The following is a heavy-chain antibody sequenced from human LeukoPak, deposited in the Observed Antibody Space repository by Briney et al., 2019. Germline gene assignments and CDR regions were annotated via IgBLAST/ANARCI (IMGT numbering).Heavy chain of an antibody. CDR1: GFTFSSYA. D-gene: IGHD3-22*01. Sequence: PGGSLRLPCAASGFTFSSYAMSWVRQAPGEGLECVSAISGSGGSTYCADSVKGRFTISRDNSKNTLYLQMNRLRAEDTAVYYCAKAYYYDSSGYGDAFDIWGQGTMVTVSS. CDR2: ISGSGGST. J-gene: IGHJ3*02. CDR3: AKAYYYDSSGYGDAFDI. V-gene: IGHV3-23*01.